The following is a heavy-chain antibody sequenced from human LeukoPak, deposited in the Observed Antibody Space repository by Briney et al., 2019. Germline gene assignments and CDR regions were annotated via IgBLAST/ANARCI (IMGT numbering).Heavy chain of an antibody. Sequence: SETLSLTCAVYGGYFSGYYWNWIRQPPGKGLEWIGYISHSGNTNYNPSLKSRVTISEDTSKNQFSLKLSSVTAADTAVYYCAGFPTGSAFDLWGQGTMVTVSS. CDR2: ISHSGNT. D-gene: IGHD3-9*01. CDR3: AGFPTGSAFDL. J-gene: IGHJ3*01. CDR1: GGYFSGYY. V-gene: IGHV4-59*08.